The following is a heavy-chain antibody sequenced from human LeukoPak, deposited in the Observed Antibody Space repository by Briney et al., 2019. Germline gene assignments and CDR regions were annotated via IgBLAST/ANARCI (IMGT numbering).Heavy chain of an antibody. Sequence: PGGSLRLSCAASGFTFSNYWMSWVRQAPGKGLEWVATIKHDGSEKYYVDSVKGRFTISRDNAKNSLELQMNSLRAEDTAVYYCASESYYSAYWGQGTLVTVSS. CDR1: GFTFSNYW. V-gene: IGHV3-7*04. J-gene: IGHJ4*02. CDR3: ASESYYSAY. D-gene: IGHD3-10*01. CDR2: IKHDGSEK.